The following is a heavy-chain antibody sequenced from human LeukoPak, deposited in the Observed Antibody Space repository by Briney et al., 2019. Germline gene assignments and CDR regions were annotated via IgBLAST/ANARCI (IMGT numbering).Heavy chain of an antibody. Sequence: GGSLRLSCAASGFTFSGFAMHWLRQAPGKGLEWVAVIWYDGSNKYYADSVKGRFTISRDDSKNTLYLQMNSLRAEDTAVYYCARDHSQYSRPYPDYWGQGTLVTVSS. CDR3: ARDHSQYSRPYPDY. V-gene: IGHV3-33*01. D-gene: IGHD1-26*01. J-gene: IGHJ4*02. CDR1: GFTFSGFA. CDR2: IWYDGSNK.